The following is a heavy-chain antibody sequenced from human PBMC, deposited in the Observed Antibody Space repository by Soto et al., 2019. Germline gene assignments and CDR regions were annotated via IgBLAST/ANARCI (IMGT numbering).Heavy chain of an antibody. CDR2: INPSGIPS. Sequence: ASVKVSCKASGFIFTNFFMHWVRQAPGQGPEWMGVINPSGIPSSYAQKFQDRFTMTRETSTSTVYMELKSLTADDTAIYYCAKVHGEPSWGQGTMVTFSS. J-gene: IGHJ3*01. V-gene: IGHV1-46*01. CDR1: GFIFTNFF. CDR3: AKVHGEPS.